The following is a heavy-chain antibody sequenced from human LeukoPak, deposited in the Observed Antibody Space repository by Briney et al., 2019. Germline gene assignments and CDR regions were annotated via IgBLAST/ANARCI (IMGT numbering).Heavy chain of an antibody. CDR1: GFTFSNYW. CDR3: ATDSFSISSISLPGAHAFDI. Sequence: GGSLRLSCGASGFTFSNYWMTWVRQAPGKGLEWVANINQDGSAKYYVGSVKGRFTISRDNAKNSLYRQMNSLRVDDTAVYHCATDSFSISSISLPGAHAFDIWGQGTLVTVSS. D-gene: IGHD3-3*02. J-gene: IGHJ3*02. CDR2: INQDGSAK. V-gene: IGHV3-7*01.